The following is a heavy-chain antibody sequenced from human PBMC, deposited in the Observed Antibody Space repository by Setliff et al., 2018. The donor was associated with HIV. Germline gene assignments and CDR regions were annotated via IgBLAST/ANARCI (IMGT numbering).Heavy chain of an antibody. CDR3: ARRGAGGFYYFDY. D-gene: IGHD3-10*01. CDR2: IYYSGST. Sequence: SETLSLTCTVSGGSISSGGYYWSWIRQHPGKGLEWIGYIYYSGSTYYTPSLKSRVTISVDTSKNQFSLKLSSVTAADTAVYYCARRGAGGFYYFDYWGQGALVTVSS. V-gene: IGHV4-31*03. J-gene: IGHJ4*02. CDR1: GGSISSGGYY.